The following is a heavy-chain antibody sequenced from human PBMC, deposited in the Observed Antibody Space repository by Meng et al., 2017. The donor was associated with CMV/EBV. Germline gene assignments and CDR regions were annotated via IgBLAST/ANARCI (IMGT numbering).Heavy chain of an antibody. Sequence: GESLKISCAASGFTFSTYSMNWVRQAPGKGLEWVSYITSGSSSTYYADSVKGRFSISRDNGKNSLSLHMTSLRGEDTAVYYRARGADYGDPSPRIFDYWGQGTLVTVSS. CDR3: ARGADYGDPSPRIFDY. J-gene: IGHJ4*02. D-gene: IGHD4/OR15-4a*01. CDR1: GFTFSTYS. CDR2: ITSGSSST. V-gene: IGHV3-48*04.